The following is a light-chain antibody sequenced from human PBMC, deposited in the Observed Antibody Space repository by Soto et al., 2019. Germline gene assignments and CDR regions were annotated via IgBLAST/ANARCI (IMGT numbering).Light chain of an antibody. CDR1: QSISSY. CDR2: AAS. J-gene: IGKJ2*01. CDR3: QQSYSLYT. V-gene: IGKV1-39*01. Sequence: DIQMTQSPSSLSASVGDRVTITCRASQSISSYLNSYQQKPGKAPKLLIYAASSLQGGVPSRFSGSGSGTDFTITISRMQPEDFATYYCQQSYSLYTFGQGTKLEIK.